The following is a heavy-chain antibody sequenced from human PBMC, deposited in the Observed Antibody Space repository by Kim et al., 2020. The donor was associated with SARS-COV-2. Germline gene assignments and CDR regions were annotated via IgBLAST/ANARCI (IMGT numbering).Heavy chain of an antibody. Sequence: GGSLRLSCAASGFTFSSYAMSWVRQAPGKGLEWVSAISGSGGSTYYADSVKGRFTISRDNSKNTLYLQMNSLRAEDTAVYYCAKDLGVGWFGANWFDPWGQGTLVTVSS. V-gene: IGHV3-23*01. CDR2: ISGSGGST. CDR1: GFTFSSYA. D-gene: IGHD3-10*01. CDR3: AKDLGVGWFGANWFDP. J-gene: IGHJ5*02.